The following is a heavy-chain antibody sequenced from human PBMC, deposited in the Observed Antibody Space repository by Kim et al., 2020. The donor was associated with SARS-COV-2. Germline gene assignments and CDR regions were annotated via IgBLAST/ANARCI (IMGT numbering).Heavy chain of an antibody. CDR2: IYPGDSDT. D-gene: IGHD3-3*01. J-gene: IGHJ3*02. V-gene: IGHV5-51*01. Sequence: GESLKISCKGSGYSFTSYWIGWVRQMPGKGLEWMGIIYPGDSDTRYSPSFQGQVTISADKSISTAYLQWSSLKASDTAMYYCARLKRITIFGVVIEGPFDIWGQETMVTVSS. CDR3: ARLKRITIFGVVIEGPFDI. CDR1: GYSFTSYW.